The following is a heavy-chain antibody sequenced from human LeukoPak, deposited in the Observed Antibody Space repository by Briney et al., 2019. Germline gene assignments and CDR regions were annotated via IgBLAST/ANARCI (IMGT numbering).Heavy chain of an antibody. D-gene: IGHD3-3*01. Sequence: PGGSLRLSCATSRFIFSTYGMHWVRQAPGKGLEWVSGINWNGGSTGYADSVKGRFTISRDNAKNSLCLQMNSLRAEDTALYYCARGTRDFWSGYHQGFDYWGQGTLVTVSS. CDR1: RFIFSTYG. V-gene: IGHV3-20*04. CDR2: INWNGGST. J-gene: IGHJ4*02. CDR3: ARGTRDFWSGYHQGFDY.